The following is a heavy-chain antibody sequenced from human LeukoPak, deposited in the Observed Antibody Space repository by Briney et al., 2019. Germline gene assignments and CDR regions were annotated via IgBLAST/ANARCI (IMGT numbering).Heavy chain of an antibody. V-gene: IGHV3-21*01. D-gene: IGHD3-3*01. CDR1: GFTFSSYR. J-gene: IGHJ5*02. CDR2: ISSSSSYI. Sequence: GGSLRLSCAASGFTFSSYRMNWVRQAPGKGLEWVSSISSSSSYIYYADSVKGRFTISRDNAKNSLYLQMNSLRAEDTAVYHCARDSYYDFWSGYYKNWFDPWGQGTLVTVSS. CDR3: ARDSYYDFWSGYYKNWFDP.